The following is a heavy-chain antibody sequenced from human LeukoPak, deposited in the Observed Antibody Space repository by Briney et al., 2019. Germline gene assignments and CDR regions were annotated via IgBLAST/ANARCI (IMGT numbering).Heavy chain of an antibody. Sequence: SETPSLTRTVPGGSISSSRSYWGSTRLPPGKGLEWLGCILFSVSTYYNPSLKSRVTISVDTSKNQFSLKLSSVTAADTAVYYCARRGHSSSSFYMDVWGKGTTVTVA. V-gene: IGHV4-39*01. CDR3: ARRGHSSSSFYMDV. J-gene: IGHJ6*03. CDR1: GGSISSSRSY. D-gene: IGHD6-6*01. CDR2: ILFSVST.